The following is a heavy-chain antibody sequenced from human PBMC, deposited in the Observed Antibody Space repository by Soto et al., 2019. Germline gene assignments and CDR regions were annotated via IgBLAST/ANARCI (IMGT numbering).Heavy chain of an antibody. D-gene: IGHD6-13*01. CDR2: IYHSGST. V-gene: IGHV4-30-2*01. J-gene: IGHJ5*02. Sequence: QLQLQESGSGLVKPSQTLSLTCAVSGGSISSGGYSWSWIRQPPGKGLEWIGYIYHSGSTYYNPSLKSRVTISVDRSKNQFSLKLSSVTAADTAVYYCARVSAGTGGNWFDPWGQGTLVTVSS. CDR3: ARVSAGTGGNWFDP. CDR1: GGSISSGGYS.